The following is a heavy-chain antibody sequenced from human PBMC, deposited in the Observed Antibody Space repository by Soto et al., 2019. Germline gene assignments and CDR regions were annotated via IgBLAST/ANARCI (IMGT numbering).Heavy chain of an antibody. CDR1: GASIPSGLPY. D-gene: IGHD5-12*01. J-gene: IGHJ4*02. CDR2: MFYTGST. CDR3: ARDNGYGHFDS. V-gene: IGHV4-31*03. Sequence: QVQLQESGPGLVKPSKTLPLTSPVSGASIPSGLPYCSWIRQHQGKGLEWIGYMFYTGSTYNHPSLKIRVNISADTSKNQFSLRLSSVTPADTAVYYCARDNGYGHFDSWGQGTLVTVSS.